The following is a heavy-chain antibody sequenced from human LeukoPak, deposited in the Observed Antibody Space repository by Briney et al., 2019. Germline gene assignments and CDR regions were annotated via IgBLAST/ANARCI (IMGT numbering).Heavy chain of an antibody. J-gene: IGHJ6*02. CDR1: AGSISIYY. CDR3: ARGPHYYSYYCFDV. Sequence: PSEPLSLPCTVSAGSISIYYWSWLRRPPGKGLEWLGSIYYTGSTNYNPSLESRVTISVDTSKNQFSLKLSSLTAADTAVYFCARGPHYYSYYCFDVWGQGTTVTVSS. V-gene: IGHV4-59*01. CDR2: IYYTGST.